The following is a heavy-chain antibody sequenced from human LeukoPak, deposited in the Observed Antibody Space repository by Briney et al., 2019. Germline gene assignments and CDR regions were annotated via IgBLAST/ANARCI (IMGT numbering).Heavy chain of an antibody. Sequence: PGGSLRLSCAASGFTFSSYSMNWVRQAPGKGLEWVSSISSSSSYIYYADSVKGRFTISGDNAKNSLYLQMNSLRAEDTAVYYCARESGEYYDHVWGSYRYRGDAFDIWGQGTMVTVSS. CDR2: ISSSSSYI. CDR1: GFTFSSYS. D-gene: IGHD3-16*02. J-gene: IGHJ3*02. V-gene: IGHV3-21*01. CDR3: ARESGEYYDHVWGSYRYRGDAFDI.